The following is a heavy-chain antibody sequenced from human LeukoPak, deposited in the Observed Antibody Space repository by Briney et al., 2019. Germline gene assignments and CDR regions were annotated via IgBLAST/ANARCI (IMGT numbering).Heavy chain of an antibody. CDR1: GGSISSYY. V-gene: IGHV4-4*07. Sequence: SETLSLTCTVSGGSISSYYWSWIRQPAGKGLEWIGHIYTSGNTNYNPSLKSRVTMSVDTSKNQFSLKLRSVTAADTAVYYCARDGYYFVSSGYYFWGQGTLVTVSS. CDR3: ARDGYYFVSSGYYF. J-gene: IGHJ4*02. D-gene: IGHD3-22*01. CDR2: IYTSGNT.